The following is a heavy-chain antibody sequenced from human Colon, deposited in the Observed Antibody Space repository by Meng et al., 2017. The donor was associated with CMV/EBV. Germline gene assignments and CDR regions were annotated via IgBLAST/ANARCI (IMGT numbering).Heavy chain of an antibody. D-gene: IGHD2-2*01. CDR1: GGSFSGYY. CDR3: TRGDRVVPAAQWYFYGMDV. CDR2: INYLGST. J-gene: IGHJ6*02. Sequence: SETLSLTCAVYGGSFSGYYWTWIHQPPGKGLEWIGDINYLGSTNYNPSLRSRVTTSVDTSKNQFSLTLSSVTAADSAVYYCTRGDRVVPAAQWYFYGMDVWGQGTTVTVSS. V-gene: IGHV4-34*01.